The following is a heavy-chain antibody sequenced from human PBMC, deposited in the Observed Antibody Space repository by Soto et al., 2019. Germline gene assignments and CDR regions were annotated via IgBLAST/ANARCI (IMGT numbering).Heavy chain of an antibody. CDR1: GGSVSDSSYF. V-gene: IGHV4-39*01. J-gene: IGHJ5*02. CDR3: ARHLILLPRSGWFDP. D-gene: IGHD3-16*01. CDR2: LVYRGAT. Sequence: QLQLQESGPGLVKPSETLSLTCTVSGGSVSDSSYFWGWIRQPPGRGLEWIGGLVYRGATYYNPSLKSPITISVDKSKSQFSLELTSVTAADTALYYCARHLILLPRSGWFDPWGQGTLVTVSS.